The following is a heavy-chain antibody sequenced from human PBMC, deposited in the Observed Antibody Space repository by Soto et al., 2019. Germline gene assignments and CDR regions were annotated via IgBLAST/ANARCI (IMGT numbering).Heavy chain of an antibody. V-gene: IGHV3-23*01. CDR3: AKVFYYDDSSGYYYFDY. D-gene: IGHD3-22*01. J-gene: IGHJ4*02. Sequence: GGSLRLSCAASGFTFSSYAVSWVRQAPGKGPEGMSSISGSGFTIYYADSVKGRFTISRDNSKNTPYRKIRSLRAQEAASNYFAKVFYYDDSSGYYYFDYWGQGTLVTVSS. CDR1: GFTFSSYA. CDR2: ISGSGFTI.